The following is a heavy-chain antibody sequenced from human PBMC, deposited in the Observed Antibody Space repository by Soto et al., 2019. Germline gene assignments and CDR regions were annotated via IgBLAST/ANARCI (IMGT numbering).Heavy chain of an antibody. V-gene: IGHV6-1*01. CDR2: TYYRSKWYN. CDR3: ARLGYSSSSGWFDP. Sequence: SQTLSLTCAISGDSVSSNSAAWNWIRQSPSRGLEWLGRTYYRSKWYNDYAVSVKSRITINPDTSKNQFSLQLNSVTPEDTAVHYCARLGYSSSSGWFDPWGQGTLVTVSS. J-gene: IGHJ5*02. D-gene: IGHD6-6*01. CDR1: GDSVSSNSAA.